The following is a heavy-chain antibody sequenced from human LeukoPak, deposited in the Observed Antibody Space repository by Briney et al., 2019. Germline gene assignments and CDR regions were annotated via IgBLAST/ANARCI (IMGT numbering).Heavy chain of an antibody. V-gene: IGHV4-34*01. Sequence: PSETLSLTCAVYGGSFSGYYWSWIRQPPGKGLEWIGEINHSGSTNYNPSLKSRVTISVDTSKNQFSLKLSSVTTADTAVYYCARRLEYCSGGSCYGGLIDYWGQGTLVTVSS. D-gene: IGHD2-15*01. CDR1: GGSFSGYY. CDR3: ARRLEYCSGGSCYGGLIDY. J-gene: IGHJ4*02. CDR2: INHSGST.